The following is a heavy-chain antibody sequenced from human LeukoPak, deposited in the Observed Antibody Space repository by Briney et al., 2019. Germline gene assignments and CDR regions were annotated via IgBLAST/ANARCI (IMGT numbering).Heavy chain of an antibody. V-gene: IGHV3-21*01. CDR1: GFTFSSYS. CDR3: ARDPGVITGTTSAFDI. Sequence: PGGSLRLSCAASGFTFSSYSMNWVRQAPGKGLEWVSSISTSSIYIYYADSVKGRFTISRDNAKKLLFLQMNSLRAEDTAVYYCARDPGVITGTTSAFDIWGQGTMVTVSS. J-gene: IGHJ3*02. CDR2: ISTSSIYI. D-gene: IGHD1-20*01.